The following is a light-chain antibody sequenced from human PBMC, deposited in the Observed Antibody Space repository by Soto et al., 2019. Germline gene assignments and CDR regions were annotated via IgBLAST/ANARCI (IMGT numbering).Light chain of an antibody. CDR3: QQSYSTPIT. V-gene: IGKV1-5*01. CDR1: QSISSW. CDR2: DAS. J-gene: IGKJ5*01. Sequence: DVQMTQSPSTLSASVGDRVTTTCRASQSISSWLAWYQQKPGKAPKLLIYDASSLESGVPSRFSGSGSGTHFTLTISSLQPEDSATYYCQQSYSTPITFGQGTRLEIK.